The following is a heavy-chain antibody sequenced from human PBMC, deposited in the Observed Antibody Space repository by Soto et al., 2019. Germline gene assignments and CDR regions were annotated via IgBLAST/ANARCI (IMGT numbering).Heavy chain of an antibody. V-gene: IGHV4-31*03. CDR3: ASADDYGKVDY. CDR1: GGSISSGGYY. CDR2: IYYSGST. J-gene: IGHJ4*02. Sequence: SETLSLTCTVSGGSISSGGYYWSWIRQHPGKGLEWIGYIYYSGSTYYNPSLKSRVTISVDTSKNQFSLKLSSVTAADTAVYYCASADDYGKVDYWGQGTLVTVSS. D-gene: IGHD4-17*01.